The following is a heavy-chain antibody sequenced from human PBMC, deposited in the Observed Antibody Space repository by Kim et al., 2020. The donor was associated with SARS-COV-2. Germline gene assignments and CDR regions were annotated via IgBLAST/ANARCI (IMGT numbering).Heavy chain of an antibody. CDR2: INHSGST. V-gene: IGHV4-34*01. Sequence: SETLSLTCAVYGGSFSGYYWSWIRQPPGKGLEWIGEINHSGSTNYNPSLKSRVTISVDTSKNQFSLKLSSVTAADTAVYYCARGAALRFLEWLRQRAWDYWGQGTLVTVSS. CDR1: GGSFSGYY. J-gene: IGHJ4*02. D-gene: IGHD3-3*01. CDR3: ARGAALRFLEWLRQRAWDY.